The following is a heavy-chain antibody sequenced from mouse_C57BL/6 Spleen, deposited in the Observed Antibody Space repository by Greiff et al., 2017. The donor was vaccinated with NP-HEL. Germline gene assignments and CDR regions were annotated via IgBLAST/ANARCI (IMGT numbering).Heavy chain of an antibody. V-gene: IGHV1-66*01. J-gene: IGHJ2*01. Sequence: VQLQESGPELVKPGASVKISCKASGYSFTSYYIHWVKQRPGQGLEWIGWIYPGSGNTKYNEKFKGKATLTADTSSSTAYMQLSSLTSEDSAVYYCARSSSGYGYFDYWGQGTTLTVSS. D-gene: IGHD3-2*02. CDR1: GYSFTSYY. CDR3: ARSSSGYGYFDY. CDR2: IYPGSGNT.